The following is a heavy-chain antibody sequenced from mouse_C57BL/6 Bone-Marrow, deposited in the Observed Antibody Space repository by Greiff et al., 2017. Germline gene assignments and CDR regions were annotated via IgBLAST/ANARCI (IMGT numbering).Heavy chain of an antibody. CDR2: IYPRSGNT. CDR3: ARDGYYAMDY. J-gene: IGHJ4*01. Sequence: VQLQQSGAELARPGASVKLSCKASGYTFTSYGISWVKQRTGQGLEWIGEIYPRSGNTYYNEKFKGKATLTADKSSRTAYMELRSLTSEDSAVYFCARDGYYAMDYWGQGTSVTVSS. V-gene: IGHV1-81*01. CDR1: GYTFTSYG. D-gene: IGHD2-3*01.